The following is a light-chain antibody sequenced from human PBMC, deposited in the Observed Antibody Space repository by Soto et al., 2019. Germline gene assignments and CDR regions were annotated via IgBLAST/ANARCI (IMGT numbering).Light chain of an antibody. CDR3: CSYAGSYTLRV. CDR2: DVS. V-gene: IGLV2-11*01. CDR1: SSDVGGYNY. J-gene: IGLJ2*01. Sequence: QSALTQPRSVSRTPGQSVTISCTRTSSDVGGYNYVSWYQQHPGKAPKLMIYDVSKRPSGVPDRFSGSKSGNTASLTISGLQAEDEADYYCCSYAGSYTLRVFGGGTKLTVL.